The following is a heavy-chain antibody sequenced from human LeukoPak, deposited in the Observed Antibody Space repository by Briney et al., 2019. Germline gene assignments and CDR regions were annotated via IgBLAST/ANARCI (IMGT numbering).Heavy chain of an antibody. CDR2: MNPNSGNT. CDR3: ARELDAYYYVSDAFDI. J-gene: IGHJ3*02. Sequence: ASVKVSCKASGYTFTSYDINWVRQATGQGLEWMGWMNPNSGNTGYAQKFQGRVTMTRNTSISTAYMELSSLRSEDTAVYYCARELDAYYYVSDAFDIWGQGTMVTVSS. D-gene: IGHD3-10*01. CDR1: GYTFTSYD. V-gene: IGHV1-8*01.